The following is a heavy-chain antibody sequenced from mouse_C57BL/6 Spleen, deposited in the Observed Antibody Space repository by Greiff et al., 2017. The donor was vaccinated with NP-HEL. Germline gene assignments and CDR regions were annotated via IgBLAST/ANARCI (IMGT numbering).Heavy chain of an antibody. CDR3: ASITTAFAY. V-gene: IGHV5-17*01. CDR2: ISSGSSTI. J-gene: IGHJ3*01. Sequence: EVKLMESGGGLVKPGGSLKLSCAASGFTFSDYGMHWVRQAPEKGLEWVAYISSGSSTIYYADTVKGRFTISRDNAKNTLFLQMTSLRSEDTAMYYCASITTAFAYWGQGTLVTVSA. CDR1: GFTFSDYG. D-gene: IGHD1-1*01.